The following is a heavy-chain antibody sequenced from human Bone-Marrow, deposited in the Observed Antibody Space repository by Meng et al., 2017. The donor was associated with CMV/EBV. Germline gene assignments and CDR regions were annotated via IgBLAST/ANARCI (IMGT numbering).Heavy chain of an antibody. D-gene: IGHD3-10*01. Sequence: ASVKVSCKASGYTFTSYAMHWVRQAPGQRLEWMGWSNAGNGNTKYSQEFQGRVTITRDTSASTAYMELSSLRSEDTAVYYCARVRYYGSGSYYKVPLYYGMDVWGQGTTVTVSS. CDR1: GYTFTSYA. J-gene: IGHJ6*02. CDR3: ARVRYYGSGSYYKVPLYYGMDV. V-gene: IGHV1-3*02. CDR2: SNAGNGNT.